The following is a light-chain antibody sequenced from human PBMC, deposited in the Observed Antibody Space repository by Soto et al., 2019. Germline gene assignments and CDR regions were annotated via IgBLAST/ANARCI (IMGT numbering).Light chain of an antibody. Sequence: QSVLTQPASVSDSPGQSITISCTGTSSDVGGSNFVSWYQQHPGKPPKLIIYDVANRPSGVSNRFSGSKSGNTASLTISGLQAEDESEYYCSSYAGFYTLLFGGGTKLTVL. CDR2: DVA. J-gene: IGLJ2*01. CDR3: SSYAGFYTLL. CDR1: SSDVGGSNF. V-gene: IGLV2-14*03.